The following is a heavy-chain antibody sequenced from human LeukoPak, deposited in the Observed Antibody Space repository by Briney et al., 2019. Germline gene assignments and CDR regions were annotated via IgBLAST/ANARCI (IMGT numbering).Heavy chain of an antibody. Sequence: PGGSQSLSCAPSGFTFSRYAMHWVRQAPGEGLEWVAVISYDGSNKCYADSVKGRFTISRDNSKNTLYLQMNSLRAEATAVYYCASRKGDYWGQGTLVTVSS. CDR1: GFTFSRYA. CDR3: ASRKGDY. CDR2: ISYDGSNK. V-gene: IGHV3-30*04. J-gene: IGHJ4*02.